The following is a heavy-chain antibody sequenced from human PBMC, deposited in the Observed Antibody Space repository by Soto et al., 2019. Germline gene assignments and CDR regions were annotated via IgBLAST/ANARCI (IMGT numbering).Heavy chain of an antibody. CDR2: IYYSGST. V-gene: IGHV4-39*01. CDR3: AGFVVPASRNSDFDY. Sequence: SETLSLTCTVSGISVITSDYYWFWVRQPPGKGLDWIGNIYYSGSTFYNPSLRSRVTLSVDTSKNQFSLRLNSVTAADTAVYFCAGFVVPASRNSDFDYWGQGTLVTVSS. D-gene: IGHD2-15*01. J-gene: IGHJ4*02. CDR1: GISVITSDYY.